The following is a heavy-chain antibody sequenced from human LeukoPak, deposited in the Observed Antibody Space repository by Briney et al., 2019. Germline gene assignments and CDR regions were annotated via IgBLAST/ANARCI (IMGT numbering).Heavy chain of an antibody. V-gene: IGHV5-51*01. D-gene: IGHD3-22*01. CDR3: ARHVYYYDSSGTNWFDP. CDR1: GYSFTSYW. CDR2: IYPGDSDT. J-gene: IGHJ5*02. Sequence: GESLKISCKGSGYSFTSYWIGWVRPLPGKGLEWMGIIYPGDSDTRYSPSFQGQVTISADKSISTAYLQWSSLKASDTAMYYCARHVYYYDSSGTNWFDPWGQGTLVTVSS.